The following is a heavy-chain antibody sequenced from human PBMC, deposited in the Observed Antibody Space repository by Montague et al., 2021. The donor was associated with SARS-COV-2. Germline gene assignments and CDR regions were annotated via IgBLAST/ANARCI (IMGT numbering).Heavy chain of an antibody. CDR2: IYYSGST. CDR1: GGSISSSSYY. D-gene: IGHD2-2*01. V-gene: IGHV4-39*01. J-gene: IGHJ5*02. CDR3: ARLKAPYCSSTSCYSASWFAP. Sequence: SETLSLTCTVSGGSISSSSYYWGWIRQPPGKGLEWIGSIYYSGSTYYNPSPKSRVTISVDTSKNQFSLKLSSVTAADTAVYYCARLKAPYCSSTSCYSASWFAPWGQGTLVTVSS.